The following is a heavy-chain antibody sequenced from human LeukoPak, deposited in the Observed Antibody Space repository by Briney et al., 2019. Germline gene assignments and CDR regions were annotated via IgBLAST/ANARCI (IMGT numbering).Heavy chain of an antibody. D-gene: IGHD3-3*01. J-gene: IGHJ6*03. CDR1: GGSALGFS. Sequence: SETLPLTCAVYGGSALGFSWTWVRQPPGKGLEWIGEIDGSGTTNYNPSLKSRVTISVDTSKNQFSLKLSSVTAADTAVYYCARDTHYDFWSGPLRYYYMDVWGKGTTVTVSS. V-gene: IGHV4-34*01. CDR2: IDGSGTT. CDR3: ARDTHYDFWSGPLRYYYMDV.